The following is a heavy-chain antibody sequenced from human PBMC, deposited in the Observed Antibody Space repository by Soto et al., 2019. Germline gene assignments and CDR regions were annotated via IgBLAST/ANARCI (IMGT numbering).Heavy chain of an antibody. V-gene: IGHV3-48*02. J-gene: IGHJ4*02. Sequence: EVQLVESGGGLVQPGGSLRLSCAASGFSFSIYSMNWVRQAPGKGLEWSSYITSDTNTIKYADSVKGRFTISRDNAKNSLYLQMNSLGDEYTAVYYCARSVEGHFDYWGQGTVVTVSS. CDR1: GFSFSIYS. CDR3: ARSVEGHFDY. CDR2: ITSDTNTI. D-gene: IGHD6-19*01.